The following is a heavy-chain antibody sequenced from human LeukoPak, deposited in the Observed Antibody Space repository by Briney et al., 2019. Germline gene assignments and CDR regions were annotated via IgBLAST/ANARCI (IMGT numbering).Heavy chain of an antibody. CDR2: ISSSSSTI. D-gene: IGHD6-19*01. J-gene: IGHJ3*02. CDR1: GFTFSSYS. V-gene: IGHV3-48*04. CDR3: AREDSRGYI. Sequence: SGGSLRLSCAASGFTFSSYSMNWVRQAPGKGLEWVSYISSSSSTIYYADSVKGRFTISRDNAKNSLYLQMNSLRAEDTAVYYCAREDSRGYIWGQGTMVTVSS.